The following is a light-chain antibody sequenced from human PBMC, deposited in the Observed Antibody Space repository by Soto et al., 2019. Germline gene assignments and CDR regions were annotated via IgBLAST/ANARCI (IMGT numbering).Light chain of an antibody. CDR3: QSYASSLSGWV. J-gene: IGLJ3*02. Sequence: QSVLTQPPSVSGAPGQRVTISCTGSSSNIGAGYDVHWYQQLPGTAPKLLIYGNSNRPSGVPDRFSGSKSGTSASLAITGLQAEDEADYYCQSYASSLSGWVFGGGTKHTVL. CDR2: GNS. CDR1: SSNIGAGYD. V-gene: IGLV1-40*01.